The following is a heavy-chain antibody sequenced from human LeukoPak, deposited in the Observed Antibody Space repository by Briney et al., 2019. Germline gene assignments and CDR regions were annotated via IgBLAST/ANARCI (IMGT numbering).Heavy chain of an antibody. CDR2: VHYSGST. D-gene: IGHD5-12*01. CDR1: GASIISYH. Sequence: SETLSLTCSVSGASIISYHWSWVRQPPGKGLEWIGFVHYSGSTNYNPSLKSRVTISADTSKNQFSLSLTSVTAADTALYYCASTPLGATRPFDYWGQGTLVTVSS. J-gene: IGHJ4*02. CDR3: ASTPLGATRPFDY. V-gene: IGHV4-59*08.